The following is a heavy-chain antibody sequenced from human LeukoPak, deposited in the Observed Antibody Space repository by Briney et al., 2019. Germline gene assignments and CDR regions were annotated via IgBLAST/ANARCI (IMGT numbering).Heavy chain of an antibody. V-gene: IGHV3-48*01. J-gene: IGHJ4*02. CDR3: ARDQAYSFDY. CDR1: GFTFSAYS. D-gene: IGHD4-11*01. CDR2: IGSSSSPI. Sequence: GGSLRLSCAASGFTFSAYSMNWVRQAPEKGLEWVSYIGSSSSPIYYADSVKGRFTISRDNAKNPLYLQMDSLRAEDTAVYYCARDQAYSFDYWGQGTLVTVSS.